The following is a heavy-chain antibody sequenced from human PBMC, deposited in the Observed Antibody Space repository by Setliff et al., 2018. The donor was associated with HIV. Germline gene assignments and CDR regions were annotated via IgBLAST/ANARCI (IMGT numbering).Heavy chain of an antibody. Sequence: ASVKVSCKASGYTFSTYAIHWVRQAPGQRLEWMGWINAGSGNTKYSQRFQGRVTMTRDTSISTAYMELSSLRSEDTAVYYCAREARYQDRYYYYMDVWGKGTTVTVSS. V-gene: IGHV1-3*01. D-gene: IGHD1-20*01. CDR3: AREARYQDRYYYYMDV. CDR1: GYTFSTYA. CDR2: INAGSGNT. J-gene: IGHJ6*03.